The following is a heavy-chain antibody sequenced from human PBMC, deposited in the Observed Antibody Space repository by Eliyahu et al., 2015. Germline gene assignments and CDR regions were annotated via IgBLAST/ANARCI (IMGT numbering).Heavy chain of an antibody. J-gene: IGHJ4*02. CDR1: GGSFSGYX. Sequence: QVQLHQWGGGLLKPSETLSLTCSLSGGSFSGYXXYWVRQAPGQGLEWIGXMNRSGXTAYSPSLKSRISISADTSKNHFFLTLTSVTAADTAVYYCARGPSYFDSRAIAYWAQGTLVTVSS. CDR2: MNRSGXT. D-gene: IGHD3-9*01. CDR3: ARGPSYFDSRAIAY. V-gene: IGHV4-34*01.